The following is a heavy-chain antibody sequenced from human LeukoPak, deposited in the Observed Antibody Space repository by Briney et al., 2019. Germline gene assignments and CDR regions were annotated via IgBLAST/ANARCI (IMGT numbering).Heavy chain of an antibody. Sequence: SETLSLTCTVSGGSISSYYWSWIRQPPGKGLEWIGYIYYSGSTSYNPSLKSRVTISVDTSKNQFSLKLSSVTAADTAVYYCARYGGARVIDAFDIWGQGTMVTVSS. J-gene: IGHJ3*02. CDR3: ARYGGARVIDAFDI. D-gene: IGHD4-23*01. CDR2: IYYSGST. CDR1: GGSISSYY. V-gene: IGHV4-59*01.